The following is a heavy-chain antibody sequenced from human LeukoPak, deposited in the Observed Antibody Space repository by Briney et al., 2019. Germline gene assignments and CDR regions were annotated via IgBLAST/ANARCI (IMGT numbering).Heavy chain of an antibody. V-gene: IGHV3-15*01. CDR3: AAEVPANGAQIDY. Sequence: GGSLRLSCEASGFTFKSAWMSWVRRAPGKGLEWVARVRSGGSTDYAATAKGRFSISRDDSRNTVTLQMNSLTTEDTAVFYCAAEVPANGAQIDYWGQGTRVTVSS. CDR1: GFTFKSAW. D-gene: IGHD2-8*01. CDR2: VRSGGST. J-gene: IGHJ4*02.